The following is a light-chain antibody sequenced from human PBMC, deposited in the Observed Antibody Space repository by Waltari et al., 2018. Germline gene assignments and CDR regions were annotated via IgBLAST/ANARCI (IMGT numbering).Light chain of an antibody. CDR2: EVS. J-gene: IGLJ1*01. Sequence: QSALTQPASVSGSPGQSITISCSGTDCDVGASDFVSWYQQHPGKAPHLIIYEVSNRPSGISNRFSASKSGNTASLTISGLQAEDEADYYCSSYTTSSAPGVFGTGTRVTVL. V-gene: IGLV2-14*01. CDR1: DCDVGASDF. CDR3: SSYTTSSAPGV.